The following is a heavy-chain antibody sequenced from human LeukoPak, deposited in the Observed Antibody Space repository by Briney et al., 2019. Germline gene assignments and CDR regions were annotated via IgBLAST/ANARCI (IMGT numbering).Heavy chain of an antibody. CDR2: IYYSGST. Sequence: PSETLSLTCTVSGGSISSGGYYWSWIRQYPGKGLEWIGYIYYSGSTYYNPSLKSRVTISVDTSKNQFSLKLSSVTAADTAVYYCGKTADPDDAFDIWGQGTMVTVSS. J-gene: IGHJ3*02. V-gene: IGHV4-31*03. CDR1: GGSISSGGYY. D-gene: IGHD2-21*02. CDR3: GKTADPDDAFDI.